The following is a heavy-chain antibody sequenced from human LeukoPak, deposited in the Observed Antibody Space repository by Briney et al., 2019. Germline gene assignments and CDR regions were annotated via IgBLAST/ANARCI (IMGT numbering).Heavy chain of an antibody. J-gene: IGHJ4*02. CDR3: GRGDFVGGYDTGD. D-gene: IGHD5-12*01. Sequence: ASVKVSCKASGYTFTSYDINWVRQATGQGLEWMGWMNHNSDRKCYAQKLPSRVTMTRNTSITTAYKELSRRRAEDTAVYCGGRGDFVGGYDTGDWGQGTLVTVSS. CDR2: MNHNSDRK. V-gene: IGHV1-8*01. CDR1: GYTFTSYD.